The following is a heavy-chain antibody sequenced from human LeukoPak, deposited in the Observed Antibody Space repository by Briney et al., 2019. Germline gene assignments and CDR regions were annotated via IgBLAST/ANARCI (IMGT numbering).Heavy chain of an antibody. V-gene: IGHV4-34*01. CDR2: INHSGST. CDR1: GGSFSGYY. D-gene: IGHD3-10*01. J-gene: IGHJ4*02. CDR3: ARDANYYGSGSYSQDGDY. Sequence: SETLSLTCAVYGGSFSGYYWSWIRQPPGKGLEWIGEINHSGSTNYNPSLKSRVTISVDTSKNQFSLKLSSVTAADTAVYYSARDANYYGSGSYSQDGDYWGQGTLVTVSS.